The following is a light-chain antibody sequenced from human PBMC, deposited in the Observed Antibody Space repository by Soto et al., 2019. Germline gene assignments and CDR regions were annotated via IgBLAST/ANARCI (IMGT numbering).Light chain of an antibody. CDR3: QQYDNLPIT. CDR2: DAS. J-gene: IGKJ5*01. CDR1: QDISNY. V-gene: IGKV1-33*01. Sequence: DIQMTQSPSSLSASVGDRVTITCQASQDISNYLNWYQQQPGKAPKLLIYDASNLETGVPSRFSGSGSGTDFTFTISSLQPEDIPTYYCQQYDNLPITFGQGTRLEIK.